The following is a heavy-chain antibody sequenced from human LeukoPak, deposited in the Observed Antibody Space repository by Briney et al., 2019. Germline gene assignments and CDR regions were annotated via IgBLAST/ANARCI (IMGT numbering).Heavy chain of an antibody. CDR2: MNPNSGNT. J-gene: IGHJ3*02. CDR3: ARGSTMTYAFDI. D-gene: IGHD3-22*01. Sequence: ASVKVSCKASGYTFTSYDINWVRQATGQGLEWMGWMNPNSGNTGYAQKFQDRVTITRNTSISTAYMELSSLRSEDTAVYYCARGSTMTYAFDIWGQGTMVTVSS. CDR1: GYTFTSYD. V-gene: IGHV1-8*03.